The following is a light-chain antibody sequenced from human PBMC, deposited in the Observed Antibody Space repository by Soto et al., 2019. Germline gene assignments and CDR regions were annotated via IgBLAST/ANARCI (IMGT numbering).Light chain of an antibody. CDR1: SSDVGGYNY. CDR2: DVG. CDR3: SSYTTFSALGV. J-gene: IGLJ2*01. V-gene: IGLV2-14*03. Sequence: QSALTQPASVSGSPGQSITISCTGTSSDVGGYNYVSWYQQHPGKAPKLIIYDVGDRPPGVSNRFSGSKSGNTASLTISGLQAEDEADYYCSSYTTFSALGVFGGGTKLTVL.